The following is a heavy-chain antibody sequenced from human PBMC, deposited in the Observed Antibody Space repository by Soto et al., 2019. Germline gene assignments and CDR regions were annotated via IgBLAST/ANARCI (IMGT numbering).Heavy chain of an antibody. CDR1: GFTFSSYA. V-gene: IGHV3-23*01. CDR3: AKARAQYYDFWSGYPVDY. CDR2: ISGSGGST. D-gene: IGHD3-3*01. Sequence: EVQLLESGGGLVQPGGSLRLSYAASGFTFSSYAMSWVRQALGKGLEWVSAISGSGGSTYYADSVKGRFTISRDNSKNTLYLQMNSLRAEDTAVYYCAKARAQYYDFWSGYPVDYWGQGTLVTVSS. J-gene: IGHJ4*02.